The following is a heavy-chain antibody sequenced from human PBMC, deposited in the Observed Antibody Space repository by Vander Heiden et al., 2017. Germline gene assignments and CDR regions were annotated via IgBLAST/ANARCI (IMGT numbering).Heavy chain of an antibody. CDR3: ARELAVAGTWYYYGMDV. V-gene: IGHV3-21*01. D-gene: IGHD6-19*01. J-gene: IGHJ6*02. CDR2: ISSSSSYI. CDR1: GFTFSRYS. Sequence: EVQLVESGGGLVKPGGSLRLSCAASGFTFSRYSMNWVRQAPGKGLEWVSSISSSSSYIYYADSVKGRVTISRDNAKNSLYLQMNSLRAEDTAVYYCARELAVAGTWYYYGMDVWGQGTTVTV.